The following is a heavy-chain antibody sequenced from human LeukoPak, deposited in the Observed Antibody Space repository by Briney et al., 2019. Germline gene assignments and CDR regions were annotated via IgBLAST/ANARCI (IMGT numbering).Heavy chain of an antibody. D-gene: IGHD5-18*01. Sequence: SETLSLTCTVSGGSISSYYWSWIRRPAGKGLEWIGRIYTSGSTNYNPSLKSRVTMSVDTSKDQFSLKLSSVTAADTAVYYCAREELVDTAMVDYWGQGTLVTVSS. CDR3: AREELVDTAMVDY. J-gene: IGHJ4*02. CDR2: IYTSGST. V-gene: IGHV4-4*07. CDR1: GGSISSYY.